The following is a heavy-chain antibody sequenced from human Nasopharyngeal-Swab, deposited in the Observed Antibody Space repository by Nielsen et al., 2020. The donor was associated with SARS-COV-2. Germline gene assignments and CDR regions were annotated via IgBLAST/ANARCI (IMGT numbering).Heavy chain of an antibody. CDR3: ARGYSSSYFSYYYYGLDV. CDR2: IYYSGST. Sequence: WIRQPPGKGLEWIGYIYYSGSTNYNPSLKSRVTISVDTSKNQFSLKLSPVTAADTAVYYCARGYSSSYFSYYYYGLDVWGQGTTVTVSS. J-gene: IGHJ6*02. D-gene: IGHD6-6*01. V-gene: IGHV4-59*01.